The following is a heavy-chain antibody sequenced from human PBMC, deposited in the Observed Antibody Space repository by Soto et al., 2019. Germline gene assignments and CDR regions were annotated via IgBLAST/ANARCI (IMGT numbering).Heavy chain of an antibody. CDR1: GYSFPSEW. D-gene: IGHD2-2*01. J-gene: IGHJ6*02. Sequence: GESLKISCKSSGYSFPSEWIGWVRQMPGKGLEWMGSIYPADSDTRYGPAFQGQVTISADKSIRTAYPQWNSQKASDTDLYYCPSIPHSTTSYYGYNSGMECRGQGTTVTVSS. CDR2: IYPADSDT. CDR3: PSIPHSTTSYYGYNSGMEC. V-gene: IGHV5-51*01.